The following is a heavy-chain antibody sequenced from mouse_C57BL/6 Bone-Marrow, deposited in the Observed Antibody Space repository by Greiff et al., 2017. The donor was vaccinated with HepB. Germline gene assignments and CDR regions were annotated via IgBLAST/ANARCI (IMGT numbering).Heavy chain of an antibody. CDR3: ARDGPPPFDY. Sequence: VQLQQPGAELVMPGASVKLSCKASGYTFTSYWMHWVKQRPGQGLEWIGEIDPSDSYTNYNQKFKGKSTLTVDKSSSTAYMQLSSLTSEDSAVYYCARDGPPPFDYWGQGTTLTVSS. CDR1: GYTFTSYW. D-gene: IGHD2-3*01. J-gene: IGHJ2*01. V-gene: IGHV1-69*01. CDR2: IDPSDSYT.